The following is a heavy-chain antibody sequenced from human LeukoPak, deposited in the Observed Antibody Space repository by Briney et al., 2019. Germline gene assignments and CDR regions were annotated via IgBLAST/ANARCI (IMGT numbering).Heavy chain of an antibody. Sequence: GASVKVSCKASGYTFTSYGISWVRQAPGQGLEWMEWISGYNGNTNYAQRLQGRVTMTTDTSTRTAYMELRSLRSDDTAVFYCARDSNYYDSSGYDYWGQGTLVTVSS. D-gene: IGHD3-22*01. CDR1: GYTFTSYG. CDR3: ARDSNYYDSSGYDY. V-gene: IGHV1-18*01. CDR2: ISGYNGNT. J-gene: IGHJ4*02.